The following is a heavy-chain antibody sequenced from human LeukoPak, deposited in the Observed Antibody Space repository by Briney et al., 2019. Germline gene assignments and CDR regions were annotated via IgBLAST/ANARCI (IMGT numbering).Heavy chain of an antibody. CDR2: INHSGST. D-gene: IGHD5-24*01. CDR1: GGSVSSGTYY. CDR3: ARGIRRDGYNYYYYYGMDV. J-gene: IGHJ6*02. Sequence: SETLSLTCTVSGGSVSSGTYYWSWIRQPPGKGLEWIGEINHSGSTNYNPSLKSRVTISVDTSKNQFSLKLSSVTAADTAVYYCARGIRRDGYNYYYYYGMDVWGQGTTVTVSS. V-gene: IGHV4-39*07.